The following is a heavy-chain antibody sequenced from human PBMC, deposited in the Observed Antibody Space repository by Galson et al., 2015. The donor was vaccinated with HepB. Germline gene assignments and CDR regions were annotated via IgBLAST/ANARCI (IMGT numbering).Heavy chain of an antibody. CDR2: AHYNGNS. CDR1: GASISSYY. Sequence: ETLSLTCSVSGASISSYYWSWIRQTPGQGLEWIGNAHYNGNSKSNPSLRSRVTISFDTSNNHLTLSLKSVTPADTAVYYCAREVESTYYYYGMDVWGQGTTVTVSS. D-gene: IGHD2-15*01. J-gene: IGHJ6*02. V-gene: IGHV4-59*01. CDR3: AREVESTYYYYGMDV.